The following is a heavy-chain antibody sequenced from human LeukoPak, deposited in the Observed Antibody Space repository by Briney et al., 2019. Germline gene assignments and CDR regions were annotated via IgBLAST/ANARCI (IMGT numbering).Heavy chain of an antibody. CDR1: GYTLTELS. Sequence: ASVKVSCKVSGYTLTELSMHWVRQAPGKGLEWMGGFDPEDGETIYAQKFQGRVTMTEDTSTDTAYMELSSLRSGDTAVYYRATVAPPIKFLEWLLPRQLYYYGMDVWGQGTTVTVSS. CDR2: FDPEDGET. V-gene: IGHV1-24*01. CDR3: ATVAPPIKFLEWLLPRQLYYYGMDV. D-gene: IGHD3-3*01. J-gene: IGHJ6*02.